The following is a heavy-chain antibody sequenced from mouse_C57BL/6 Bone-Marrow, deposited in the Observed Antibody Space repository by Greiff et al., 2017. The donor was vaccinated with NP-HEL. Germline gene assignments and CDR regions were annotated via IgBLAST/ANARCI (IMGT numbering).Heavy chain of an antibody. CDR1: GFTFSDYY. J-gene: IGHJ4*01. V-gene: IGHV5-12*01. D-gene: IGHD2-5*01. CDR2: ISNGGGSP. CDR3: ARHVGDSNYEYYAMDY. Sequence: EVKLVESGGGLVQPGGSLKLSCAASGFTFSDYYMYWVRQTPEKRLEWVAYISNGGGSPYYPDTVKGRFTIARDNAKNTLYLQMSRLKSEDTARYYCARHVGDSNYEYYAMDYWGQGTSVTVSS.